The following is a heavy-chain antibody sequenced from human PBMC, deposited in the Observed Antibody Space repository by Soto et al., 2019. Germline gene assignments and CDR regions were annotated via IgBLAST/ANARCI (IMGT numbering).Heavy chain of an antibody. Sequence: QVQLVQSGAEVKKPGSSVKVSCKASGGTFSNYILNWVRQAPGQGLEWMGEIIPVFATTNYAQKFQGRVSITADESTSTAYMELSSLRSEDTAVFSCARTDLRYCSGGACYKGFDSWGQGTLVTVSS. CDR3: ARTDLRYCSGGACYKGFDS. D-gene: IGHD2-15*01. CDR1: GGTFSNYI. J-gene: IGHJ4*02. V-gene: IGHV1-69*01. CDR2: IIPVFATT.